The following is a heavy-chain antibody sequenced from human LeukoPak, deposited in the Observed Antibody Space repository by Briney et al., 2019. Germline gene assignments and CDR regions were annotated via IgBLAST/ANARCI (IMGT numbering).Heavy chain of an antibody. Sequence: SVKVSCKASGGSFSSHAIAWVRQAPGQGPEWMGGIIPISGTANYAQKFQGRVTIATDESTSTAYMELSSLTSDDTAVYYCARGLQYQLLKALGYYYMDVWGEGTTVTVSS. CDR3: ARGLQYQLLKALGYYYMDV. D-gene: IGHD2-2*01. J-gene: IGHJ6*03. CDR2: IIPISGTA. CDR1: GGSFSSHA. V-gene: IGHV1-69*05.